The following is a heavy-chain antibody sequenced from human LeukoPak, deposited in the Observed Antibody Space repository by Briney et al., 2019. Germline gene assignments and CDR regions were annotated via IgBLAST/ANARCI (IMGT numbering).Heavy chain of an antibody. CDR3: ARVGTITMAPAATVFDY. CDR2: IIPIFGTA. J-gene: IGHJ4*02. CDR1: GYTFTSYG. V-gene: IGHV1-69*06. D-gene: IGHD3-10*01. Sequence: GASVKVSCKASGYTFTSYGISWVRQAPGQGLEWMGGIIPIFGTANYAQKFQGRVTITADKSTSTAYMELSSLRSEDTAVYYCARVGTITMAPAATVFDYWGQGTLVTVSS.